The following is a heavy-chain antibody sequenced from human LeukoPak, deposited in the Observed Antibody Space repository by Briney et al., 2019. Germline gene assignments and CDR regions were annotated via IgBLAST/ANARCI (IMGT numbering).Heavy chain of an antibody. CDR2: INHSGSP. CDR3: ARGWNSGSYIDY. J-gene: IGHJ4*02. D-gene: IGHD1-26*01. CDR1: GGSISSGSYS. V-gene: IGHV4-39*07. Sequence: SETLSLTCIVSGGSISSGSYSWVWIRQPPGKGLEWIGEINHSGSPNYNPSLKSRVTISVDTSKNQFSLKLSSVTAADTVVYYCARGWNSGSYIDYWGQGTLVTVSS.